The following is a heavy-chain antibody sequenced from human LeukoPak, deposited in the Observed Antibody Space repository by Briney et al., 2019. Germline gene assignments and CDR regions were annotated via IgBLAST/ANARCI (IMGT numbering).Heavy chain of an antibody. CDR1: GYSFTSYW. Sequence: GESLKISCKGSGYSFTSYWISWVRQMPGKGLEWMGRIDPSDSYTNYSPSFQGHVTISADKSISTSYLQWSSLKASDTAMYYCARQLYVDIAMDTDYGGQGTLVTVSS. CDR3: ARQLYVDIAMDTDY. V-gene: IGHV5-10-1*01. J-gene: IGHJ4*02. D-gene: IGHD5-18*01. CDR2: IDPSDSYT.